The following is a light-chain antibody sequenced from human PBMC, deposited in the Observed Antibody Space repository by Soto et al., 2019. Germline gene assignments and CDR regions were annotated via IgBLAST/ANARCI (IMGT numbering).Light chain of an antibody. CDR1: QDIKNY. Sequence: DIQMTQSPSSLSASVGDRVTITCQARQDIKNYLNWYQQKPGKAPKLLIYGASNLETGVPSRFSGGGSGTDFTFTITSLQPEDFATYYCPQYDSLAQCTFGGGTKVEIE. CDR3: PQYDSLAQCT. V-gene: IGKV1-33*01. CDR2: GAS. J-gene: IGKJ4*01.